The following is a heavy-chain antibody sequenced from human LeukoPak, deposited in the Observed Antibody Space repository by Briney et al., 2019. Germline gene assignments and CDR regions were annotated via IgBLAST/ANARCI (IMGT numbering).Heavy chain of an antibody. CDR3: ARQGSGVVY. J-gene: IGHJ4*02. D-gene: IGHD4-17*01. CDR2: IYPGDSES. Sequence: GAYPNMSFKGSGYTFTSYWIGLVRQIPGEGLEWRGIIYPGDSESRYSPSFQGQVTISADKSISTAYLQWTSLKASDTAMYYCARQGSGVVYWGQGTLVTVSS. CDR1: GYTFTSYW. V-gene: IGHV5-51*01.